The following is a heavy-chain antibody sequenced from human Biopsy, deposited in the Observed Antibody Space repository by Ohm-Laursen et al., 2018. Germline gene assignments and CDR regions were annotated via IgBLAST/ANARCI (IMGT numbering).Heavy chain of an antibody. CDR1: SYTFTDYN. Sequence: SVSASCKLSSYTFTDYNIHSMRQPPGQGLGWLVFINSKTGATNYAQNFQGTVTMTRDTSISTAYLALGSLRSADTAIYYCARDPLNGHKHFDYWGQGSLVTVSS. V-gene: IGHV1-2*02. CDR3: ARDPLNGHKHFDY. J-gene: IGHJ4*02. CDR2: INSKTGAT. D-gene: IGHD2-8*01.